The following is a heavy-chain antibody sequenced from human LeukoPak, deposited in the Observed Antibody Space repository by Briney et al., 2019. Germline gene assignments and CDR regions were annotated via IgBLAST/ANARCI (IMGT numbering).Heavy chain of an antibody. CDR2: ISTYNGDT. Sequence: VASVKVSCKASGYTFTRWNFSWVRQAPGQGLEWMGWISTYNGDTKYAQKFQGRVTMTTDTSTSTTYMELGSLTSDDTAVYYCARDSDWVFDLWGRGTVVTVSS. J-gene: IGHJ2*01. CDR1: GYTFTRWN. CDR3: ARDSDWVFDL. D-gene: IGHD3-9*01. V-gene: IGHV1-18*01.